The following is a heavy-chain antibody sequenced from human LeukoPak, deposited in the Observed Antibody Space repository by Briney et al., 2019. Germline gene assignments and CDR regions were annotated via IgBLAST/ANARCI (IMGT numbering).Heavy chain of an antibody. V-gene: IGHV1-8*02. CDR3: ARLDAFDI. Sequence: ASVKVSCKASGYTFTGYYMHWVRQSTGQGLEWMGWMNPISGNTGYAQKFQGRVTMTRNTSISTAYMELSSLRSDDTAVYYCARLDAFDIWGQGTMVTVSS. J-gene: IGHJ3*02. CDR2: MNPISGNT. CDR1: GYTFTGYY.